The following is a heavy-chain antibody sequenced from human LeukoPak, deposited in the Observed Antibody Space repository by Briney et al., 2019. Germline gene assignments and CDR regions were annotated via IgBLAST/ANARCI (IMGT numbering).Heavy chain of an antibody. CDR1: GYTFTIYG. V-gene: IGHV1-18*01. D-gene: IGHD3-10*01. CDR3: ALLLGFGDDLRDFVQ. J-gene: IGHJ4*02. CDR2: ISAYNGNT. Sequence: ASVKVSCTASGYTFTIYGISWVRQVPGQGLEWMGWISAYNGNTNYAQKLQGRVTITTDTSTSTAYMERRSLRSDDTAVYNCALLLGFGDDLRDFVQGGEGPRVTVPS.